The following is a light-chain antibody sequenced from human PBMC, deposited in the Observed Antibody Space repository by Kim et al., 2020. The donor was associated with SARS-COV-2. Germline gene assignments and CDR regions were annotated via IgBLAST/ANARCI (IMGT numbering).Light chain of an antibody. CDR2: GAS. J-gene: IGKJ5*01. CDR1: KSFSSSY. V-gene: IGKV3-20*01. Sequence: PGEEATLSCRATKSFSSSYLAWYQQKPGQATRLLIYGASTRATDIPDRFSGSGSGTDFTLTISSLEPEDFAVYLCQQYSASPITFGQGTRLEIK. CDR3: QQYSASPIT.